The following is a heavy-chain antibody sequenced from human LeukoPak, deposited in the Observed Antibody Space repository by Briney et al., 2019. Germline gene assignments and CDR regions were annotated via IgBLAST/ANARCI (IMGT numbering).Heavy chain of an antibody. V-gene: IGHV3-33*01. CDR1: GFTFSSYG. D-gene: IGHD3-9*01. Sequence: PGGSLRLSCAASGFTFSSYGMHWVRQAPGKGLEWVAVIWYDGNNKYYAVSVKGRFTISRDNSKNTLYLQMNSLRAEDTAVYYCARSTSSEYDIYHFDYWGQGTLVTVSS. CDR2: IWYDGNNK. CDR3: ARSTSSEYDIYHFDY. J-gene: IGHJ4*02.